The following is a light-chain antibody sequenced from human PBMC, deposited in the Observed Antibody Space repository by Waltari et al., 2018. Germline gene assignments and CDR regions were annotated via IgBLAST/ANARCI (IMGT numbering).Light chain of an antibody. Sequence: DIQMTQSPSSLSASVGDTVTITCQASQDIGNNLNWYQHKPETAPKLLIYRASSLQSGIPTRFSASGSVTIFALTIISLPPEDFATYSCQEGYSDPWTFGPGTQVEI. V-gene: IGKV1-17*01. CDR2: RAS. CDR3: QEGYSDPWT. CDR1: QDIGNN. J-gene: IGKJ1*01.